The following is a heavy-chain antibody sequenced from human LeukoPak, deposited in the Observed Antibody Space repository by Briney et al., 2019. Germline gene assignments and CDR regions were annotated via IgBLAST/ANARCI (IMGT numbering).Heavy chain of an antibody. CDR3: ARGQDFQWLVLYYFDY. D-gene: IGHD6-19*01. CDR1: GFTFSSYE. Sequence: SGGSLRLSCAASGFTFSSYEMNWVRQAPGKGLEWVSYISSSGSTIYYADSVKGRFTISRDNAKNSLYLQMNSLRAEDTAVHYCARGQDFQWLVLYYFDYWGQGTLVTVSS. CDR2: ISSSGSTI. V-gene: IGHV3-48*03. J-gene: IGHJ4*02.